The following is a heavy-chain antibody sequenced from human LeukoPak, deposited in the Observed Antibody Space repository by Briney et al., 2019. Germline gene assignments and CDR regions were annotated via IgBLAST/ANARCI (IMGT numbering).Heavy chain of an antibody. J-gene: IGHJ4*02. CDR2: VYSGGDT. D-gene: IGHD5-18*01. CDR1: GFIVSNNY. V-gene: IGHV3-53*01. CDR3: ARAGYSYGRGYCDY. Sequence: GGSLRLSCVGSGFIVSNNYMSWVRQAPGKGLEWVSVVYSGGDTYYADFVMGRFTISRDKSKNTLFLQMNNLRAEDTAVYYCARAGYSYGRGYCDYWGQGTLVTVSS.